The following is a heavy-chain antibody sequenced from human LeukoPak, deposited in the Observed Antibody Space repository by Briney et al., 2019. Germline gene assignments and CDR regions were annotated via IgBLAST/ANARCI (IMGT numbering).Heavy chain of an antibody. D-gene: IGHD1-26*01. CDR3: AKDRVRVSYTPKNSFDY. V-gene: IGHV3-7*03. CDR2: IKEDGSER. CDR1: ASIFSGHW. Sequence: GGSLRLSCEGSASIFSGHWMNWVRQTPGKGLEWVASIKEDGSERQYVDSVKGRFSISRDNTKGSLFLQLNSLRAEDTAVYYCAKDRVRVSYTPKNSFDYWGQGTLVTVSS. J-gene: IGHJ4*02.